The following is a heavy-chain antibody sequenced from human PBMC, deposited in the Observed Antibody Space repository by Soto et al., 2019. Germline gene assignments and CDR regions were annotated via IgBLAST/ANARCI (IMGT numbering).Heavy chain of an antibody. CDR2: IIPIFGTA. CDR1: GGTFSSYA. CDR3: ARSCSGGSYYYGMDL. J-gene: IGHJ6*02. Sequence: QVQLVQSGAEVNKPGSSVNVSCKASGGTFSSYAISWVRQAPGQGLEWMGGIIPIFGTANYAQKFQGRVTITADESTSTADMELSSLRSEDTSVYYCARSCSGGSYYYGMDLWGQGTTVTVSS. D-gene: IGHD2-15*01. V-gene: IGHV1-69*01.